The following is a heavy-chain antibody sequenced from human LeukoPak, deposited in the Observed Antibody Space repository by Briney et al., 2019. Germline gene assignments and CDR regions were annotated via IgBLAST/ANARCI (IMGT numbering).Heavy chain of an antibody. CDR1: GFTFSSYG. J-gene: IGHJ4*02. Sequence: GGSLRLSCAASGFTFSSYGMHWVRQAPGKGLEWVAFIRYDGSNKYYADSVKGRFTISRDNSKNTLYLQMNSLRDEDTAVYYCAKDYYGSGSYFLYWGQGTLVTVSS. CDR3: AKDYYGSGSYFLY. CDR2: IRYDGSNK. D-gene: IGHD3-10*01. V-gene: IGHV3-30*02.